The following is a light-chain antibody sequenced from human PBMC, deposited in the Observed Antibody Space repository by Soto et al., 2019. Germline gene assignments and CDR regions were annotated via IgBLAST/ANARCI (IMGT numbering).Light chain of an antibody. J-gene: IGLJ1*01. V-gene: IGLV2-14*03. CDR2: EVS. CDR1: SSDVGAYDF. Sequence: QSALTQPASVSGSPGQSITISCTGTSSDVGAYDFVSWYQQHPDKAPKLMIYEVSNRPSGVSNRFSGSKSVNTATLTISGLQAEDEADYYCSSYTSSSTLEVFGTGTKVTVL. CDR3: SSYTSSSTLEV.